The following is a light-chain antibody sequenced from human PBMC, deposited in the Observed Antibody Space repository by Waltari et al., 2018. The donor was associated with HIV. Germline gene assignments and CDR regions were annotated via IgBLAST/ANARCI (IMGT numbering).Light chain of an antibody. Sequence: DIVMTQSPDSQAVSLGGRATINCKSSQSVLYSSNNKNYLAWYQQKPRQSPKLLIYWASSRESGVPDRFSGSGSGTDFTLTISSLQAEDVAVYYCQQYYSTPRTFGQGSKVEIK. CDR1: QSVLYSSNNKNY. V-gene: IGKV4-1*01. CDR3: QQYYSTPRT. J-gene: IGKJ1*01. CDR2: WAS.